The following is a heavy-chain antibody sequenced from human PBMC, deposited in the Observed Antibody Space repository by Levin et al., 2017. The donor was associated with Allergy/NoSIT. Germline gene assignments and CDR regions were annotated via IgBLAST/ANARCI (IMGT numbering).Heavy chain of an antibody. J-gene: IGHJ4*02. D-gene: IGHD6-6*01. V-gene: IGHV3-72*01. CDR1: GFSFSDQY. Sequence: GGSLRLSCAASGFSFSDQYMDWVRQAPGKGLEWVGRSRQKAKSYTTEYAASVKGRFTVSRDDSKNSFYLHMNSLKTEDTAMYYCSTGRPGSIHDFWGRGTLVTVPS. CDR2: SRQKAKSYTT. CDR3: STGRPGSIHDF.